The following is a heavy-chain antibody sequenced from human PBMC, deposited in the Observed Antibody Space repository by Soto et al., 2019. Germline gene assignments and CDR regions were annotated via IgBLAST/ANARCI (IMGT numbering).Heavy chain of an antibody. Sequence: SETLSLTCTVSGGSISSSSYYWGWIRQPPGKGREWIGSIYYSGSTYYNPSLKSRVTISVDTSKNQFSLKLSSVTAADTAVYYCARHVGSPVVPAAMLLYYFDYWGQGTLVTVSS. D-gene: IGHD2-2*01. V-gene: IGHV4-39*01. J-gene: IGHJ4*02. CDR2: IYYSGST. CDR3: ARHVGSPVVPAAMLLYYFDY. CDR1: GGSISSSSYY.